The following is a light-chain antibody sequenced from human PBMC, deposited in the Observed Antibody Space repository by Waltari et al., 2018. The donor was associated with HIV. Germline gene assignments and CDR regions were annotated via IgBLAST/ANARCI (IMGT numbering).Light chain of an antibody. Sequence: QSALTPEASLSGTVGQQFTLSCTRNSNNIENYARAWYQQISPGTPKTVMFGNSLPPGIPDRFSGSKSGTTASLTISGLQPEDEADYFCSTWDYSLSHYVFGSGTKVTVL. CDR1: SNNIENYA. J-gene: IGLJ1*01. CDR3: STWDYSLSHYV. V-gene: IGLV1-36*01. CDR2: GNS.